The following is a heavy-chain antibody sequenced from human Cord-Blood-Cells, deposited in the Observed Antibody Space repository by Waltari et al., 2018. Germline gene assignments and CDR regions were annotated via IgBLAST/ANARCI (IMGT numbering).Heavy chain of an antibody. CDR2: IYHSGST. V-gene: IGHV4-30-2*01. CDR1: GGPISSGGYP. CDR3: AREDYNWNYAFDY. Sequence: QLQLQESGSGLVKPSQTLSLTCAVSGGPISSGGYPWSWLRQPPGKGLEWIGYIYHSGSTYYNPSLKSRVTISVDRSKNQFSLKLSSVTAADTAVYYCAREDYNWNYAFDYWGQGTLVTVSS. D-gene: IGHD1-7*01. J-gene: IGHJ4*02.